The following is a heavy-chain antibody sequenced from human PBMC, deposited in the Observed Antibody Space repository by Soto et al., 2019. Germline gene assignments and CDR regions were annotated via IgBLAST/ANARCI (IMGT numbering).Heavy chain of an antibody. Sequence: GSLRLSCAASGFTFSNCAMSWVRQAPGKGLEWVSAISGSAGSTYYSDSVKGRFTISRDNSKNTLFLQMNSLRAEDTAVYYCARALYCSSTSCYESFYYFDYWGQGTLVTVSS. D-gene: IGHD2-2*01. CDR2: ISGSAGST. CDR1: GFTFSNCA. V-gene: IGHV3-23*01. J-gene: IGHJ4*02. CDR3: ARALYCSSTSCYESFYYFDY.